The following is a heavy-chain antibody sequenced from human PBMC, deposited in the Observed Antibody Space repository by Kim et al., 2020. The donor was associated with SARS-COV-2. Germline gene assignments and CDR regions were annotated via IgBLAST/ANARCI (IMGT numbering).Heavy chain of an antibody. V-gene: IGHV4-39*01. CDR2: GST. CDR3: TRHYGSGSDY. J-gene: IGHJ4*02. Sequence: GSTYSNPSLQSRGTMSVDTSKNQFSLKVTSVTAADTALYFCTRHYGSGSDYWGQGTLVTVSS. D-gene: IGHD5-12*01.